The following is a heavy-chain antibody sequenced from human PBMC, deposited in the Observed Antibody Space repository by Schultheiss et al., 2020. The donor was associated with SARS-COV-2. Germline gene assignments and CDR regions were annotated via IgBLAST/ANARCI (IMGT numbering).Heavy chain of an antibody. D-gene: IGHD3-3*01. CDR3: AKDLGTYYDFWCGSPFDP. J-gene: IGHJ5*02. CDR1: GFTFSSYA. CDR2: ISGSGGST. Sequence: GGSLRLSCAASGFTFSSYAMSWVRQAPGKGLEWVSAISGSGGSTYYADSVKGRFTISRDNSKNTLYLQMNSLRAEDTAVYYCAKDLGTYYDFWCGSPFDPWGQGTLVTVSS. V-gene: IGHV3-23*01.